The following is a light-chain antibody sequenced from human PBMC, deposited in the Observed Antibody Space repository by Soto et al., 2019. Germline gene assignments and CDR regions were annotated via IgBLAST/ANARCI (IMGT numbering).Light chain of an antibody. V-gene: IGLV2-8*01. J-gene: IGLJ1*01. Sequence: HSALAQPPSASGSPGQSVTISCTGTSSDVGGYNFVSWYQHHPGKAPKVIIYEVSKRPSGVPNRFSGSKSGNTASLTVSGLQAEDEADYYCSSYAGSNIYVFGTGTTLTVL. CDR2: EVS. CDR1: SSDVGGYNF. CDR3: SSYAGSNIYV.